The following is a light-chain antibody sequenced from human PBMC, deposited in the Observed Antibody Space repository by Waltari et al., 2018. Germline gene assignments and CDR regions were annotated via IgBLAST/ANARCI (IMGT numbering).Light chain of an antibody. CDR3: QQSYSTPLT. CDR1: QSISSY. CDR2: AAS. V-gene: IGKV1-39*01. J-gene: IGKJ3*01. Sequence: DIQMTQSPSSLSASVGDRVTITCRASQSISSYLNWYQQKPGKAPKLLIYAASNLQSGVPSRFSGSGSGTDFTLTISSLQPEDFATYYCQQSYSTPLTCGPGTNVDIK.